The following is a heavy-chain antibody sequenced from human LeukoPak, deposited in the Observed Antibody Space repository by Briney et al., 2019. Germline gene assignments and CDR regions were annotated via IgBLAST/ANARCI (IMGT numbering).Heavy chain of an antibody. CDR3: AKAEGYDILTGLDY. CDR1: GFTFSSYA. CDR2: IGASGGST. Sequence: PGGSLRLSCAPSGFTFSSYAMSWVRQAPGKGVEWVSGIGASGGSTYYADSVKGRFTISRDNSKNTLYLQMNSLRTEDTAVYYCAKAEGYDILTGLDYWGQGTLVTVSS. D-gene: IGHD3-9*01. V-gene: IGHV3-23*01. J-gene: IGHJ4*02.